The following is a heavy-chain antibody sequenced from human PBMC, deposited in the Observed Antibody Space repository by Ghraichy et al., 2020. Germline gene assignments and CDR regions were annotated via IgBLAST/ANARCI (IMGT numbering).Heavy chain of an antibody. CDR1: GYSISSGYY. Sequence: SQTLSLTCAVSGYSISSGYYWGWIRQPPGKGLEWIGSIHHSGSTYYNPSLKSRVTISVDTSKNQFSLKLSSVTAADTAVYYCAREWAAAALAGYWGQGALVTVSS. CDR2: IHHSGST. D-gene: IGHD6-13*01. V-gene: IGHV4-38-2*02. J-gene: IGHJ4*02. CDR3: AREWAAAALAGY.